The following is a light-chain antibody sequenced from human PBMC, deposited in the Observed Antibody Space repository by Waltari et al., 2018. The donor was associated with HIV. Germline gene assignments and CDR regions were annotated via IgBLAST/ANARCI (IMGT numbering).Light chain of an antibody. V-gene: IGLV1-44*01. J-gene: IGLJ2*01. CDR1: RSTLGVNS. CDR2: NNN. Sequence: QSVLTQPPSASGTRGQRVTISCSGRRSTLGVNSVTWYQQLPGTAPRLLIYNNNQRPSGVPDRFSGSKSGTSASLAISGLQSEDEADYYCAAWDDGLNALFGGGTKLTVL. CDR3: AAWDDGLNAL.